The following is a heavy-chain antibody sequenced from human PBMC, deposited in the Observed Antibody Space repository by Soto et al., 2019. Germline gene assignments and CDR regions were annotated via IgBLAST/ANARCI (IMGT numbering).Heavy chain of an antibody. Sequence: QVQLQQWGAGLLKPSETLSLTCAVYGGSFSGYYWSWIRQPPGKGLEWIGEINHSGSTNYNPSLKSRVTISVDTSKNQFSLKLSSVTAADTAVYYCARGKNPADLWGSYRYFDYWGQGTLVTVSS. CDR3: ARGKNPADLWGSYRYFDY. V-gene: IGHV4-34*01. CDR1: GGSFSGYY. D-gene: IGHD3-16*02. J-gene: IGHJ4*02. CDR2: INHSGST.